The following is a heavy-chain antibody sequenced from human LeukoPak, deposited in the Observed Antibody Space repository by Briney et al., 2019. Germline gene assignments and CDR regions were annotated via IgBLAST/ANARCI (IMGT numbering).Heavy chain of an antibody. CDR2: ISYDGSNK. V-gene: IGHV3-30*18. J-gene: IGHJ4*02. D-gene: IGHD6-13*01. CDR3: AKDGNPYSSSFYYFDY. Sequence: GGSLRLSCAASEFTFSDYGMHWVRQAPDKGLEWVAVISYDGSNKYYADSVKGRFTISRDNSKNTLYLQVNSLRAEDTAVYYCAKDGNPYSSSFYYFDYWGQGTLVTVSS. CDR1: EFTFSDYG.